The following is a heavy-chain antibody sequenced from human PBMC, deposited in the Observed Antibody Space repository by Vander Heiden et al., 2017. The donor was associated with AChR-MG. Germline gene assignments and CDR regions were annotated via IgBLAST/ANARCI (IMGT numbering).Heavy chain of an antibody. V-gene: IGHV5-51*01. CDR2: IYPGDSDT. CDR3: ARPVRGMASDGVDY. D-gene: IGHD3-16*01. Sequence: DVPLVQSGAEVKKPVELPKRAGKGSGKSFTSCWVGWVRQVPGKGLEWMGIIYPGDSDTRYSPSFQGQVTISADKSISTAYLQWSSLNASDTAMYYCARPVRGMASDGVDYWGQGTLVTVSS. J-gene: IGHJ4*02. CDR1: GKSFTSCW.